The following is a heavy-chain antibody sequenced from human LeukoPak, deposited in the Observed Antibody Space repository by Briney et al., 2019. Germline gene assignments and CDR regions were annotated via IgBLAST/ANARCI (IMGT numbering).Heavy chain of an antibody. CDR3: ARSVPDLCYFDY. D-gene: IGHD3-3*01. CDR1: GGSFSGYY. CDR2: INHSGST. Sequence: SETLSLTCAVYGGSFSGYYWSWIRQPPGKGLEWIGEINHSGSTNYNPSLKSRVTISVDTSKNQFSLKLSSVTAADTAVYYCARSVPDLCYFDYWGQGTLVTVSS. J-gene: IGHJ4*02. V-gene: IGHV4-34*01.